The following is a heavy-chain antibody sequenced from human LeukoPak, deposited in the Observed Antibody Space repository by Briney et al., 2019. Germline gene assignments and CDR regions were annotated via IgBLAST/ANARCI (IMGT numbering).Heavy chain of an antibody. D-gene: IGHD2-15*01. J-gene: IGHJ4*02. CDR1: EFTFSSYE. CDR2: ISSSGSTI. CDR3: ARDRHCSGGSCSTGIFDY. V-gene: IGHV3-48*03. Sequence: PGGSLRLSCAASEFTFSSYEMNWVRQAPGKGLEWASYISSSGSTIYYADSVKGRFTISRDNAKNSLYLQMNSLRAEDTAVYYCARDRHCSGGSCSTGIFDYWGQGTLVTVSS.